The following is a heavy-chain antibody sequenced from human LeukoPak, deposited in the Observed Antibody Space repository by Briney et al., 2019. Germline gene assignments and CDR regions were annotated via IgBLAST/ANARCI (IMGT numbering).Heavy chain of an antibody. CDR2: IYSGDNT. J-gene: IGHJ4*02. V-gene: IGHV3-53*01. CDR1: GFTVSSNY. Sequence: PGGSLRLSCAASGFTVSSNYMSWVRQAPGKGLEWVSVIYSGDNTYYADSVKGRFTISRDNAKNSLYLQMNTLRAEDTAVYYCARVNSYGNDYWGQGTLVTVSS. D-gene: IGHD5-18*01. CDR3: ARVNSYGNDY.